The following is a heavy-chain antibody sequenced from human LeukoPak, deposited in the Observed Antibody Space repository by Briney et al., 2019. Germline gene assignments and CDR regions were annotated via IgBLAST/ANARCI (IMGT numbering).Heavy chain of an antibody. CDR1: GFTFNSYA. V-gene: IGHV3-23*01. J-gene: IGHJ3*02. Sequence: GGSLRLSCAASGFTFNSYAMNWVRQAPGRGLEWVSAISGSGHSTYYADSVKGRFSISRDNSKNTLYLQMNSLRAEDTAIYYCAKVRMITMIAYDAFDIWGQGSMVTASS. D-gene: IGHD3-22*01. CDR2: ISGSGHST. CDR3: AKVRMITMIAYDAFDI.